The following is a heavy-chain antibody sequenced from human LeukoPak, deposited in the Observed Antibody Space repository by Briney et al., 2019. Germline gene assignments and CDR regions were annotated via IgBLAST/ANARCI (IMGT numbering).Heavy chain of an antibody. D-gene: IGHD3-10*01. J-gene: IGHJ4*02. V-gene: IGHV3-30*02. CDR2: IRYDGSNK. Sequence: GGSLRLSCAASGFTFSSYGMHWVRQAPGKGLEWVAFIRYDGSNKYYADSVKGRFTISRDNFKNTLYLQMNSLRAEDTAIYYCAKDGSALWFGELSSYFDYWGQGVLVTVSS. CDR3: AKDGSALWFGELSSYFDY. CDR1: GFTFSSYG.